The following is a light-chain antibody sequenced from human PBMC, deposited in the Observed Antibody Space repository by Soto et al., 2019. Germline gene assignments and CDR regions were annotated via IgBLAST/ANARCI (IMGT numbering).Light chain of an antibody. CDR2: AAS. Sequence: DIQMTQSPSSLSASVGDRVTITCRASQSISNYLNWYQQKPGKAPKLLIYAASSLQSGVPSRFSGSGSGTEFTLTISSLQPEDFATYYCQQGYSNPRTFDQGTKVEIK. J-gene: IGKJ1*01. V-gene: IGKV1-39*01. CDR1: QSISNY. CDR3: QQGYSNPRT.